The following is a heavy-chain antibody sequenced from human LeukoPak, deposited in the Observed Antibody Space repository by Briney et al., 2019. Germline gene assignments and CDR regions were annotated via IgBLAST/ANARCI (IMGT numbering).Heavy chain of an antibody. V-gene: IGHV3-30*04. J-gene: IGHJ3*02. CDR1: GFTFSSYA. Sequence: PGGSLRLSCAASGFTFSSYAMHWVRQAPGKGLEWVAVISYDGSNKYYADSVKGRFTISRDNSKNTLYLQMNSLRAEDTAVYYGTTTYDSSGYYSLYDAFDIWGQGTMVTVSS. CDR2: ISYDGSNK. CDR3: TTTYDSSGYYSLYDAFDI. D-gene: IGHD3-22*01.